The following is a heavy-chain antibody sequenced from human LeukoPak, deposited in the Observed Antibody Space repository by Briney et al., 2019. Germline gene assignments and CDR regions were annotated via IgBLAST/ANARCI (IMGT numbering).Heavy chain of an antibody. Sequence: TGGSLRLSCAASGFTFSSYWMSWVRQAPGKGLEWVANIKQDGSEKYYVDSVKGRFTISRDNAKNSLYLQMNSLRAEDTAVYYCARDQAAADPPYYYYGMDVWGQGTTVTVSS. CDR3: ARDQAAADPPYYYYGMDV. V-gene: IGHV3-7*01. J-gene: IGHJ6*02. CDR1: GFTFSSYW. D-gene: IGHD6-13*01. CDR2: IKQDGSEK.